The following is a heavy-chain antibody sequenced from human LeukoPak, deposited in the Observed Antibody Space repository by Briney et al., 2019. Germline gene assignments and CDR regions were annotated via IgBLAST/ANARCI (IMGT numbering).Heavy chain of an antibody. Sequence: GRSLRLSCAASGFTFSSYGMHWVRQAPGKGLEWVAVIWYDGSNKYYADSVKGRFTISRDNAKNSLFLQMTSLRAEDTALYYCAPEVWELQGASDIWGQGTMVTVSS. V-gene: IGHV3-33*03. J-gene: IGHJ3*02. CDR2: IWYDGSNK. CDR1: GFTFSSYG. CDR3: APEVWELQGASDI. D-gene: IGHD1-7*01.